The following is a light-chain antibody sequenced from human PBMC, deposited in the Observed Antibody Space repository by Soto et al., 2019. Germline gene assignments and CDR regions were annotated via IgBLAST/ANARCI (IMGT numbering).Light chain of an antibody. Sequence: EIVFTQSPGTLSLSPGERATLSSRATQSVDSNLAWYQQKPGLAPRLLIYGASTRDTGIPARFSGSGSGTDFTLTISSLQSEDVAVYYCQQYNNWPLTFGQGTRLEIK. CDR1: QSVDSN. J-gene: IGKJ5*01. CDR2: GAS. V-gene: IGKV3D-15*01. CDR3: QQYNNWPLT.